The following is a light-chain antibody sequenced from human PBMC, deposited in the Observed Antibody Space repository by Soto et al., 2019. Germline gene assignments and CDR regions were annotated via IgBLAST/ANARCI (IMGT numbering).Light chain of an antibody. Sequence: DIQLTQSPSTLSASVGDRVTLTCRASQSLNTRLAWYQQRPGKAPKLLIYDASTLESGVPSRFSGGGSGTEFTLTISSLQPDDFATYYCQQAWTFGQGTKVDIK. CDR3: QQAWT. CDR2: DAS. J-gene: IGKJ1*01. CDR1: QSLNTR. V-gene: IGKV1-5*01.